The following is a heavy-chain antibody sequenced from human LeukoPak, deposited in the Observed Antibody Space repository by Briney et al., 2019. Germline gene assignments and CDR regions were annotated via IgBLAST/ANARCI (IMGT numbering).Heavy chain of an antibody. D-gene: IGHD3-3*01. V-gene: IGHV4-39*07. CDR2: IYYSGST. CDR1: GGSISSTSYY. CDR3: ARDHLANLASRLFDP. Sequence: PSETLSLTCVVSGGSISSTSYYWGWIRQPPGKGLEWIGSIYYSGSTYYSPSLKSRVTISVDTSKNQFSLKLSSVTAADTAVYYCARDHLANLASRLFDPWGQGTLVTVSS. J-gene: IGHJ5*02.